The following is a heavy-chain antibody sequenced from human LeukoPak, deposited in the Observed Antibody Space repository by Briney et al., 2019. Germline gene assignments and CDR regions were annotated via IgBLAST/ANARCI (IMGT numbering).Heavy chain of an antibody. V-gene: IGHV4-59*08. CDR2: IYYSGRT. D-gene: IGHD6-19*01. Sequence: SETLSLTCTVSGGSISSYYWSWIRQPPGKGLEWIGYIYYSGRTNYNPSLKSRVTISVDTSKNQFSLKLSSVTAADTAVYYCAGTMLYSSGWNDYWGQGTLVTVSS. J-gene: IGHJ4*02. CDR3: AGTMLYSSGWNDY. CDR1: GGSISSYY.